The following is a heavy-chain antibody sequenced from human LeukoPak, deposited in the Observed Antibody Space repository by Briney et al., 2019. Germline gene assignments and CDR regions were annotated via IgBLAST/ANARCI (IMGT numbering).Heavy chain of an antibody. Sequence: SQTLSLTCAISGDSVSSHSAAWNWIRQSPSRGLEWLGRTYYRSKWYNDYAVSVKSRVTINPDTSKNQFSLQLTSVTPEDTAVYYCARDPVSHSDNNGYLQVGMDVWGQGTTVTVSS. CDR2: TYYRSKWYN. CDR1: GDSVSSHSAA. J-gene: IGHJ6*02. V-gene: IGHV6-1*01. CDR3: ARDPVSHSDNNGYLQVGMDV. D-gene: IGHD3-22*01.